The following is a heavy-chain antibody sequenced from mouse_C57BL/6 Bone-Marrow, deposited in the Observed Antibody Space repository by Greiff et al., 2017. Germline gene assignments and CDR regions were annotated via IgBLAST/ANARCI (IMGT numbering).Heavy chain of an antibody. D-gene: IGHD1-1*01. V-gene: IGHV1-81*01. J-gene: IGHJ3*01. CDR1: GYTFTSYG. Sequence: QVQLQQSGAELARPGASVKLSFKASGYTFTSYGISWVKQRTGQGLEWIGEIYPRSGNTYYNEKFKGKATLTADKSSSTAYMELRSLTSEDSAVYFCARGHYGSSPFAYWGQGTLVTVSA. CDR2: IYPRSGNT. CDR3: ARGHYGSSPFAY.